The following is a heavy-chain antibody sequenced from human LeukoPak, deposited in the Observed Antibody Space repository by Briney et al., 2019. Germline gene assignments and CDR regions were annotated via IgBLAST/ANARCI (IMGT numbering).Heavy chain of an antibody. D-gene: IGHD6-13*01. CDR3: ARRKLSSSWRDY. Sequence: SETLSLTCTVSGGSISSSSYYWGWLRQPPGKGLEWIGNIYYNGSPNYNPSLKSRVTISVDTSKNQFSLKLSSVTAADTAVYYCARRKLSSSWRDYWGQGTLVTVSS. CDR1: GGSISSSSYY. J-gene: IGHJ4*02. V-gene: IGHV4-39*01. CDR2: IYYNGSP.